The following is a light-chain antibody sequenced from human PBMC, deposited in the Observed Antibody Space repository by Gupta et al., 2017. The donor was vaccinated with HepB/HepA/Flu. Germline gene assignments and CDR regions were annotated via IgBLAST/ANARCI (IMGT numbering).Light chain of an antibody. CDR1: SRDIGDYDL. J-gene: IGLJ2*01. V-gene: IGLV2-14*03. CDR2: DVV. Sequence: QSALTQPASVSGSPGQSITLSCTGTSRDIGDYDLVCWYQQYPGKAPKLIIYDVVNRPSGVSNRFSGPKSGNTASLTISGLQVEDEADYYCSSYAYSSSLIIFGGGTRLTVL. CDR3: SSYAYSSSLII.